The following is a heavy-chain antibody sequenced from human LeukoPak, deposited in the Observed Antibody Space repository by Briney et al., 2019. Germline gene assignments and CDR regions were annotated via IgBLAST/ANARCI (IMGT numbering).Heavy chain of an antibody. CDR3: ARASVYFDY. V-gene: IGHV3-48*03. CDR2: ISSSGSTI. J-gene: IGHJ4*02. Sequence: GGSLRLSCETSGFTLSSYGMNWVRQAPGKGLEWVSYISSSGSTIYYADSVKGRFTISRDNAKNSLYLQMNSLRAEDTAVYYCARASVYFDYWGQGTLVTVSS. CDR1: GFTLSSYG.